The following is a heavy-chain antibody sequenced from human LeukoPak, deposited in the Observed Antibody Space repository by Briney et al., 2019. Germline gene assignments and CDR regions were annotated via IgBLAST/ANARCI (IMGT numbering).Heavy chain of an antibody. CDR2: VYYSGDT. V-gene: IGHV4-59*01. CDR1: GGSITGYY. Sequence: SETLSLTCTVSGGSITGYYWTWTRQPPGKGLEWIGYVYYSGDTEYNPSLKSRVTMSVERSKNQISLKLKSVTAADTAVYYCARYASGSSYLGFDYWGQGNLVTVSS. J-gene: IGHJ4*02. D-gene: IGHD3-10*01. CDR3: ARYASGSSYLGFDY.